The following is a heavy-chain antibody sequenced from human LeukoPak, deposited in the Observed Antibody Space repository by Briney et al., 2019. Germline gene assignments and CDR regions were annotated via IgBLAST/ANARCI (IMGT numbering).Heavy chain of an antibody. CDR2: INHSGST. D-gene: IGHD3-10*01. Sequence: PSETLSLTCAVYGGSFSGYYWSWIRQPPGKGLEWIGEINHSGSTNYNPSLKSRVTISVDTSKNQFSLKLSSVIAADTAVYYCARGRGRYYGSGSYKYYGMDVWGQGTTVTVSS. CDR3: ARGRGRYYGSGSYKYYGMDV. J-gene: IGHJ6*02. V-gene: IGHV4-34*01. CDR1: GGSFSGYY.